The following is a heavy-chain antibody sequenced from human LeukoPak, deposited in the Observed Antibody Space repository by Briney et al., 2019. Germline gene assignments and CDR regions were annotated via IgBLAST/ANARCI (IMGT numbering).Heavy chain of an antibody. Sequence: GSLRLSCAASGFTFSSYAMSWVRQAPGKGLEWVAFIRYDGSNKYYADSVKGRFTISRDNSKNTLYLQMNSLRAEDTAVYYCAKTSTVGAVGGAFDIWGQGTMVTVSS. J-gene: IGHJ3*02. CDR1: GFTFSSYA. V-gene: IGHV3-30*02. CDR2: IRYDGSNK. CDR3: AKTSTVGAVGGAFDI. D-gene: IGHD3-16*01.